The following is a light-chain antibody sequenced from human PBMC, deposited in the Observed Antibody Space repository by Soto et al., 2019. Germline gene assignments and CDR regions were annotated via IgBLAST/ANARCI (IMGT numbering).Light chain of an antibody. CDR2: GAS. J-gene: IGKJ2*01. CDR1: QSVSSSY. Sequence: EIVLTQSPGTLSLSPGERVTLSCRASQSVSSSYLAWYQQKPGQAPRLLIYGASSRATDIPDRFSGSRSGTDFTLTISRLEPEEFAVYYCHQYGSSPRHTFGQGTKLEIK. V-gene: IGKV3-20*01. CDR3: HQYGSSPRHT.